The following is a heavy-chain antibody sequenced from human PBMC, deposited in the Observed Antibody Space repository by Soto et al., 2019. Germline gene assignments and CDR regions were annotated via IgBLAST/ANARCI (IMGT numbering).Heavy chain of an antibody. D-gene: IGHD2-2*01. V-gene: IGHV1-69*06. CDR1: GGTFSSYA. Sequence: AVKVSWKASGGTFSSYAISWVRQAPGQGLEWMGGIIPIFGTANYAQKFQGRVTITADKSTSTAYMELSSLRSEDTAVFYCARGDYCSGTSCYVVARYWGQGTLVTVSS. CDR2: IIPIFGTA. CDR3: ARGDYCSGTSCYVVARY. J-gene: IGHJ4*02.